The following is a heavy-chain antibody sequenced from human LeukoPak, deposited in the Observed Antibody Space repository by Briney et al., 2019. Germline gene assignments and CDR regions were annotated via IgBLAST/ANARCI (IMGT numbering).Heavy chain of an antibody. CDR1: GYTFTGQY. Sequence: ASVKVSCKASGYTFTGQYLYWARQTPGQGLEWMGWINPKTGDTDSAQNFQGRVTMTRDTSITTVYMELSSLTSDDTAVYYCARGYYGMDVWAKGTTFTVSS. CDR3: ARGYYGMDV. J-gene: IGHJ6*04. CDR2: INPKTGDT. V-gene: IGHV1-2*02.